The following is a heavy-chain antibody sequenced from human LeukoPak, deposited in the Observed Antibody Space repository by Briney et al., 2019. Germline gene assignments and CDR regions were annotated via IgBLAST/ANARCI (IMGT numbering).Heavy chain of an antibody. Sequence: SETLSLICTVSGGSFSSGRYYWSWIRQPPGKGLEWIGYIYYSGSTNSNPSLKSRVTISVDPSKNQFSLRLSSVTAADTAVYYCASESEGMDVWGKGTTVTVSS. CDR3: ASESEGMDV. V-gene: IGHV4-61*01. CDR1: GGSFSSGRYY. CDR2: IYYSGST. J-gene: IGHJ6*04.